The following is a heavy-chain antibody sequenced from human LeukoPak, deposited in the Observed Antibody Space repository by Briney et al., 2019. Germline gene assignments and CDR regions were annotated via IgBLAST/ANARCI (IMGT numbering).Heavy chain of an antibody. D-gene: IGHD3-10*01. J-gene: IGHJ4*02. CDR2: ISSSSSYI. Sequence: GGSLRLSCAASGFTFSSYSMNWVRQAPGKGLEWVSSISSSSSYIYYADSVKGRFTISRDNAKNSLYLQMNSLRAEDTAVYYCAKGGVAASGSYYHSHSDHWGQGTLVTVSS. CDR1: GFTFSSYS. V-gene: IGHV3-21*04. CDR3: AKGGVAASGSYYHSHSDH.